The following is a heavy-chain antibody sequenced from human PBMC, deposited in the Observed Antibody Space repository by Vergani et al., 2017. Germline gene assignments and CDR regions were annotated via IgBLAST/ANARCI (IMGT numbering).Heavy chain of an antibody. CDR2: INHSGST. V-gene: IGHV4-34*01. Sequence: QVQLPQWGAGLLKPSETLSLTCAVYGGSFSGYYWSWIRQPPGKGLEWIGEINHSGSTNYNPSLKSRVTISVDTSKNQFSLKLSSVTAADTAVYYCARGHSVRFLYYFDYWGQGTLVTVSS. J-gene: IGHJ4*02. D-gene: IGHD2/OR15-2a*01. CDR3: ARGHSVRFLYYFDY. CDR1: GGSFSGYY.